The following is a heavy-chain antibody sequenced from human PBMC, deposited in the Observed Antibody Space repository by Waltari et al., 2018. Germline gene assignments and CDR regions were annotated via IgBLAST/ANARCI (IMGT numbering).Heavy chain of an antibody. D-gene: IGHD6-19*01. CDR2: INPRNGNI. V-gene: IGHV1-3*01. CDR3: AREVTGWPPYYDH. J-gene: IGHJ4*02. CDR1: GYRFTGNA. Sequence: QVQLLQSGTGVKRPGASEKVSCKASGYRFTGNAIDWVRQAPGQSLEWMGWINPRNGNIRYSQKFQGRVTLSRDTSANTVYMELRGLRSEDTAIYYCAREVTGWPPYYDHWGQGILVTVSS.